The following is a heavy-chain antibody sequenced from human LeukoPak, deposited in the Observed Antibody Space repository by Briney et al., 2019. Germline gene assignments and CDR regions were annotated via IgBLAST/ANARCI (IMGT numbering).Heavy chain of an antibody. J-gene: IGHJ6*03. Sequence: SETLSLTCTVSGCSVSSGSYYWSWIRQPPGKGLEWIGYIYYSGSTYYNPSLKSRVTISVDTSKNQFSLKLSSVTAADTAVYYCARAASDFWSGYYYYYMDVWGKGTTVTVSS. CDR2: IYYSGST. V-gene: IGHV4-61*01. CDR3: ARAASDFWSGYYYYYMDV. CDR1: GCSVSSGSYY. D-gene: IGHD3-3*01.